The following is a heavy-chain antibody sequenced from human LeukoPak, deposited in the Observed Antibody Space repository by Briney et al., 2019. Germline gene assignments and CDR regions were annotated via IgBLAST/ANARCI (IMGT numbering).Heavy chain of an antibody. CDR3: ARSILVVVTHADYFDY. V-gene: IGHV4-39*07. D-gene: IGHD3-22*01. CDR1: GGSISSYY. CDR2: IYYSGST. Sequence: SETLSLTCTVSGGSISSYYWGWIRQPPGKGLEWIGSIYYSGSTYYNPSLKSRVTISVDTPKNQFSLKLSSVTAADTAVYYCARSILVVVTHADYFDYWGQRTLVTVSS. J-gene: IGHJ4*02.